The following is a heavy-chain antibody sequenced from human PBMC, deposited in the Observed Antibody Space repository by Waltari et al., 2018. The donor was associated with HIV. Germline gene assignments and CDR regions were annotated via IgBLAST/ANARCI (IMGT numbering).Heavy chain of an antibody. CDR2: ISWNSGST. V-gene: IGHV3-9*01. Sequence: EVQLVESGGGLVQPGRSLRLSCAASGFTVDDYAMPWVRPAPGKGLEWVSGISWNSGSTGYADSVKGRFTISRDNAKNSLYLQMNSLRAEDTALYYCAKDTRWLADYYYYGMDVWGQGTTVTVSS. CDR1: GFTVDDYA. CDR3: AKDTRWLADYYYYGMDV. J-gene: IGHJ6*02. D-gene: IGHD6-19*01.